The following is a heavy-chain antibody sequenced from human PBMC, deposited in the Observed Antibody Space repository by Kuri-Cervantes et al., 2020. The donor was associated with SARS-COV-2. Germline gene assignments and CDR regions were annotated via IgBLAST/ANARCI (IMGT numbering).Heavy chain of an antibody. CDR1: GFTVSSNY. CDR2: ISYDGSNK. D-gene: IGHD4-23*01. V-gene: IGHV3-30-3*01. CDR3: AREGLGYGGTDAFDI. Sequence: GESLKISCAASGFTVSSNYMSWVRQAPGKGLEWVAVISYDGSNKYYADSVKGRFTISRDNSKNTLYLQMNSLRAEDTAVYYCAREGLGYGGTDAFDIWGQGTMVTVSS. J-gene: IGHJ3*02.